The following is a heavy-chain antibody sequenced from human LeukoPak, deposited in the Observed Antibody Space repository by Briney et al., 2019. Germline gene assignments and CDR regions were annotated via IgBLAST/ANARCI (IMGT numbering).Heavy chain of an antibody. CDR3: ARVRIEGGYWSSTSRPRYYYGMDV. CDR2: IYYSGST. CDR1: GGSISSYY. Sequence: SETLSLTCTVSGGSISSYYWSWIRQPPGKGLEWIGYIYYSGSTNYNPSLKSRVTISVDTSKNQFPLKLSSVTAADTAVYYCARVRIEGGYWSSTSRPRYYYGMDVWGQGTTVTVSS. D-gene: IGHD2-2*01. V-gene: IGHV4-59*01. J-gene: IGHJ6*02.